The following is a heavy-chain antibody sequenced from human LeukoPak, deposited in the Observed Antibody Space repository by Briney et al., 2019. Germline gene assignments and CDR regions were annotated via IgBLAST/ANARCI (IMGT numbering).Heavy chain of an antibody. Sequence: SETLSLTRIVSGGSIGSYYWSWIRQPPGKGREWSGQIYYSGSTDYNPSLRSRVTISVDTSKNQFSLRLSSVTAADTAVYYCARDRSDGSGYYGYYFDYWGQGTLVSVSS. V-gene: IGHV4-59*01. J-gene: IGHJ4*02. CDR2: IYYSGST. CDR1: GGSIGSYY. D-gene: IGHD3-22*01. CDR3: ARDRSDGSGYYGYYFDY.